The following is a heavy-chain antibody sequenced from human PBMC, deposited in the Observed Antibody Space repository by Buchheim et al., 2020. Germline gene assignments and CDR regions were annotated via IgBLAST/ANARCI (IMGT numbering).Heavy chain of an antibody. Sequence: QVQLQESGPGLVKPSETLSLTCTVSGGSISSYYWSWIRQPPGKGLEWIGYIYYSGSTNYYPSLKSRVTISVDTSKNQFSLKLSSVTAADTAVYYCARADYARWFDPWGQGTL. V-gene: IGHV4-59*01. CDR1: GGSISSYY. CDR3: ARADYARWFDP. CDR2: IYYSGST. D-gene: IGHD4-17*01. J-gene: IGHJ5*02.